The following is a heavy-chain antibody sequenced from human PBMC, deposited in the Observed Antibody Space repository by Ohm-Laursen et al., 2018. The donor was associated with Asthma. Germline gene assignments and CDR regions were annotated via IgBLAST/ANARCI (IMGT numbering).Heavy chain of an antibody. Sequence: SLRLSCTASGFTFSSYGMHWVRQAPGKGLEWVAVISYDGSNKYYADSVKGRFTISRDNSKNTLYLQMNSLRAEDTAVYYCAKDYGGYFDYWGQGTLVTVSS. CDR3: AKDYGGYFDY. D-gene: IGHD4-17*01. J-gene: IGHJ4*02. CDR1: GFTFSSYG. V-gene: IGHV3-30*18. CDR2: ISYDGSNK.